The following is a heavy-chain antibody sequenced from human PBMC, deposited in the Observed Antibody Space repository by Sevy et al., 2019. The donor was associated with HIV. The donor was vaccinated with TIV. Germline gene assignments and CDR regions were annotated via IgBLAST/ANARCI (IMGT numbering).Heavy chain of an antibody. V-gene: IGHV1-2*02. Sequence: ASVKVSCKASGYTFTDYYMHWVRQAPGQGLESMGWINPNRGGTNHAQKFQGRVTMTRDTSISTAYMELSRLRSDDTAVYYCARDALLRGGYLDYWGQRTLVTVSS. CDR2: INPNRGGT. J-gene: IGHJ4*02. CDR1: GYTFTDYY. D-gene: IGHD3-10*01. CDR3: ARDALLRGGYLDY.